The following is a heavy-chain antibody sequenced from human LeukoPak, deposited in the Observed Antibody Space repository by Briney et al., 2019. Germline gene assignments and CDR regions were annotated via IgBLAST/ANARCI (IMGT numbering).Heavy chain of an antibody. CDR3: ARLTTVGCRSTRCYVDY. V-gene: IGHV4-39*01. CDR1: GGSISSSSYY. D-gene: IGHD2-2*01. CDR2: IFYSGST. J-gene: IGHJ4*02. Sequence: SETLSLTCTVSGGSISSSSYYWGWIRQPPGKGLEWIGSIFYSGSTYYNPSLKSRVTISVDTSKNQFSLKLSSVTAADTAVYYCARLTTVGCRSTRCYVDYWGQGTLVTVSS.